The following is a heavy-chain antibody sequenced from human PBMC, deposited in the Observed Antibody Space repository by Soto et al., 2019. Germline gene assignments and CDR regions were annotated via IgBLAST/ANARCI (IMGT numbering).Heavy chain of an antibody. CDR2: ISHDGTNK. V-gene: IGHV3-30*04. Sequence: GGSLGLSGAASGFTFSSYLFHWFRQAPGKGLEWVAVISHDGTNKFYPDSVKGRFTISRDNSKSTVYVQMNSLRGDDTAVYYCARGANDALDVWGPGTTVTVSS. CDR1: GFTFSSYL. CDR3: ARGANDALDV. J-gene: IGHJ6*02. D-gene: IGHD3-16*01.